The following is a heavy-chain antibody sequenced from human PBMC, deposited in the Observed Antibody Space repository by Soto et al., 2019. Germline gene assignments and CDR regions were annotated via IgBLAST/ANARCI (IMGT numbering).Heavy chain of an antibody. V-gene: IGHV3-11*01. CDR1: GFTFSDYY. CDR3: ARSAPDGSEDY. Sequence: GGSMRLSCAASGFTFSDYYMSWIRQAPGKGLEWVSYISSSGSTIYYADSVKGRFTISRDNAKNSLYLQMNSLRAEDTAVYYCARSAPDGSEDYWGQGTLVTVSS. J-gene: IGHJ4*02. D-gene: IGHD5-12*01. CDR2: ISSSGSTI.